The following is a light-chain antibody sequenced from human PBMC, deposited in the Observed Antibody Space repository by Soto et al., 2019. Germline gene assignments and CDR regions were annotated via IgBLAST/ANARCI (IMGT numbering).Light chain of an antibody. V-gene: IGKV3-15*01. J-gene: IGKJ2*01. CDR2: AAS. Sequence: EIVMTQSPATLSVSPGERATLACRTSQSVGSNLAWYQQKPGQAPRLLIYAASTRATGIPARFSGSGSGTEFTLTISSLQSEDFAAYYCQQYNNWPPFTFGQGTKPDIK. CDR1: QSVGSN. CDR3: QQYNNWPPFT.